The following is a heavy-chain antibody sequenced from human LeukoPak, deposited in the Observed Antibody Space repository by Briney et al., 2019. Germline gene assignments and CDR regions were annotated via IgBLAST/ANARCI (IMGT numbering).Heavy chain of an antibody. Sequence: PGGSLRLSCAASGFTFSSYGMHWVRQAPGKGLEWVAFIRYDGSNKYYADSVKGRFTISRDNSKNTPYLQMNSLRAEDTAVYYCAKRKLRYFDWLMRHYYMDVWGKGTTVTVSS. CDR1: GFTFSSYG. CDR3: AKRKLRYFDWLMRHYYMDV. D-gene: IGHD3-9*01. CDR2: IRYDGSNK. J-gene: IGHJ6*03. V-gene: IGHV3-30*02.